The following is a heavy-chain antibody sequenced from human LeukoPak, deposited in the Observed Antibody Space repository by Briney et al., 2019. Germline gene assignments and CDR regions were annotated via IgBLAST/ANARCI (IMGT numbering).Heavy chain of an antibody. J-gene: IGHJ4*02. D-gene: IGHD2-2*02. CDR1: GFTFSSYW. CDR2: IKQDGSEK. CDR3: ARPLRVPAATPFGY. Sequence: GGSLRLSCAASGFTFSSYWMSWVRQAPGKGLEWVANIKQDGSEKYYVDSVKGRFTISRDNAKNSLYLQMNSLRAEDTAVYYCARPLRVPAATPFGYWGQGTLVTVSS. V-gene: IGHV3-7*01.